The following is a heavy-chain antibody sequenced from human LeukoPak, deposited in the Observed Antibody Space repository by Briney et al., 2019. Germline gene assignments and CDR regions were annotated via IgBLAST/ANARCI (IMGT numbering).Heavy chain of an antibody. Sequence: GGSLRLSCAASGFVVSNFAISWVRQPPGKGLEWVSAITASGNTNYADSVKGRFTISRDNFKNTVSLQMNGLRVGDTAVYFCVKERSVAPNWFDPWGQGTLVTVYS. CDR2: ITASGNT. D-gene: IGHD6-19*01. V-gene: IGHV3-23*01. CDR1: GFVVSNFA. CDR3: VKERSVAPNWFDP. J-gene: IGHJ5*02.